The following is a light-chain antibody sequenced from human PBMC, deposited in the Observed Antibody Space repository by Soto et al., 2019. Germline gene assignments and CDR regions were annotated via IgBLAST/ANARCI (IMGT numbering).Light chain of an antibody. V-gene: IGKV1-39*01. Sequence: DIQMTQSPSSLSASVGDRVTITCRASQSISSYLNWYQHKIGKAPKVLIYGTSSLQSGVPSRFSGSGSGTDFTLTISSLQPEDFATYYCQQSYSVPWTFGQGTKVDIQ. CDR1: QSISSY. J-gene: IGKJ1*01. CDR2: GTS. CDR3: QQSYSVPWT.